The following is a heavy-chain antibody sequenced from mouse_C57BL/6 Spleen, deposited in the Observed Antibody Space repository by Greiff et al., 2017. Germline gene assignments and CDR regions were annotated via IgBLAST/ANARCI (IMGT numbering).Heavy chain of an antibody. CDR2: ISDGGSYT. J-gene: IGHJ2*01. Sequence: EVKLMESGGGLVKPGGSLKLSCAASGFTFSSYAMSWVRQTPEKRLEWVATISDGGSYTYYPDNVKGRFTISRDNAKNNLYLQMSHLKSEDTAMYYCAREERLGGYFDYWGQGTTLTVSS. CDR1: GFTFSSYA. CDR3: AREERLGGYFDY. V-gene: IGHV5-4*01. D-gene: IGHD3-2*02.